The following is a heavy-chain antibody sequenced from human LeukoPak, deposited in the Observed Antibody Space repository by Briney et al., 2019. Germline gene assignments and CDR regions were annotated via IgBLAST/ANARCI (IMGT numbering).Heavy chain of an antibody. J-gene: IGHJ4*02. CDR2: IYYSGST. D-gene: IGHD3-3*01. CDR1: GGSISSSSYY. CDR3: AITQGFYDFWSGYYGY. Sequence: SETLSLTCTVSGGSISSSSYYWGWIRQPPGKGLEWIGSIYYSGSTYYDPSLKSRVTISVDTSKNQFSLKLSSVTAADTAVYYCAITQGFYDFWSGYYGYWGQGTLVTVSS. V-gene: IGHV4-39*01.